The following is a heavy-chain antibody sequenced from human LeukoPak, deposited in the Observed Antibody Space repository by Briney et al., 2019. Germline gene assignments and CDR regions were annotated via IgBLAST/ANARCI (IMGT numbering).Heavy chain of an antibody. J-gene: IGHJ4*02. CDR1: GGTFSIYA. CDR3: ARAQYSSISFDY. CDR2: INPSGGST. D-gene: IGHD6-13*01. Sequence: ASVKVSCKTSGGTFSIYAITWVRQAPGQGLEWMGIINPSGGSTSYAQKFQGRVTMTRDMSTSTVYMELSSLRSEDTAVYYCARAQYSSISFDYWGQGTLVTVSS. V-gene: IGHV1-46*01.